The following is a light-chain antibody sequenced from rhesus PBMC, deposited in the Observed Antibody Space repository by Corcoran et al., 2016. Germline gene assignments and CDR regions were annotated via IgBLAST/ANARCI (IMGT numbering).Light chain of an antibody. CDR3: YQHSSGYS. J-gene: IGKJ2*01. Sequence: QVILTQSPATLSLSPGERATLSCRASQSVSSYLAWYQQKPGQAPRLLIYGASSRATGIPDRFSGSGSGTDFTLTISRLEAEDVGVYHCYQHSSGYSFGQGTKVEIK. CDR1: QSVSSY. CDR2: GAS. V-gene: IGKV3-10*01.